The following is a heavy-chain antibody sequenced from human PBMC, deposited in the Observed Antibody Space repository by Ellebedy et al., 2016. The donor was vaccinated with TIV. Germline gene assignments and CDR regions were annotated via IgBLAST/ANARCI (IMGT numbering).Heavy chain of an antibody. J-gene: IGHJ5*02. V-gene: IGHV1-69*04. CDR3: SRSREVGTRPPNWFDP. CDR2: IIPILGIA. Sequence: AASVKVSCKASGGTFSSYAISWVRQAPGQGLEWMGRIIPILGIANYAQKFQGRVTITADTSTSTAYMELSSLGSENRAVYYCSRSREVGTRPPNWFDPWGQGTLVTVSS. D-gene: IGHD1-26*01. CDR1: GGTFSSYA.